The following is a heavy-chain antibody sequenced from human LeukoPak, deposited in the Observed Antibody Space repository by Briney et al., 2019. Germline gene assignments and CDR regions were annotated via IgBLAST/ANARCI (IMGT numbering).Heavy chain of an antibody. J-gene: IGHJ5*02. V-gene: IGHV4-59*11. CDR1: GGSISSHY. Sequence: SETLSLTCTVSGGSISSHYWSWIRQPPGKGLEWIGYIYYSGSTNYNPSLKSRVTISVDTSKNQFSLKLSSVTAADTAVYYWARGTMVRGGDWFDPWGQGTLVTVSS. D-gene: IGHD3-10*01. CDR3: ARGTMVRGGDWFDP. CDR2: IYYSGST.